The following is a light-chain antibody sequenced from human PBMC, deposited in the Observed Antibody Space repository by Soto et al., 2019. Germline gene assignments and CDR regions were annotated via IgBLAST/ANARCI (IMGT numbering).Light chain of an antibody. J-gene: IGKJ1*01. Sequence: EIVLTQSPGTLSLFPGERATLSCRASQSISSNYLAWYQQKPGQAPRLLIPGASSRATGIPDRFSGAGSGTDCNLTISGLGPEDFAVYYCHQYGSAPAWTFGQGTKVEI. CDR2: GAS. V-gene: IGKV3-20*01. CDR3: HQYGSAPAWT. CDR1: QSISSNY.